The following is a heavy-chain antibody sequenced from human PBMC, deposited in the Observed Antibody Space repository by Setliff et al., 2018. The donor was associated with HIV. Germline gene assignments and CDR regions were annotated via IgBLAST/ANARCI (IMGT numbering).Heavy chain of an antibody. J-gene: IGHJ4*02. CDR1: GGSSIANTFA. CDR3: ARGPPFAY. Sequence: SETLSLTCSVSGGSSIANTFASTWIRQSPGKGLEYIGDDSYSGATMYTNYNPSLESRVTVSEDTSRHQFSLKLTSVTADDTGIYYCARGPPFAYWGQGLLVTVSS. CDR2: DSYSGAT. V-gene: IGHV4-39*07.